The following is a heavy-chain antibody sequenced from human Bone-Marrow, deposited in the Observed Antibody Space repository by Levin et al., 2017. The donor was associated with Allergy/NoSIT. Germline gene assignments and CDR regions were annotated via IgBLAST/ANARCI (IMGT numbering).Heavy chain of an antibody. CDR2: ISYDGSNK. CDR1: GFTFSSYG. Sequence: GGSLRLSCAASGFTFSSYGMHWVRQAPGKGLEWVAVISYDGSNKYYADSVKGRFTISRDNSKNTLYLQMNSLRAEDTAVYYCATHEGAYCTGGVCPGYMDVWGKGTTVTVSS. CDR3: ATHEGAYCTGGVCPGYMDV. D-gene: IGHD2-8*02. V-gene: IGHV3-30*03. J-gene: IGHJ6*03.